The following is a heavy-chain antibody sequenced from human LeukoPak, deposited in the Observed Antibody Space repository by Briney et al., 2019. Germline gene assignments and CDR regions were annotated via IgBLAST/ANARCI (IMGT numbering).Heavy chain of an antibody. J-gene: IGHJ4*02. CDR3: ARVGRESSTGWLDY. V-gene: IGHV1-2*06. Sequence: GASVTASCTASGYTFIDYYFNWVRQAPGQGPEWMGRINVKSGATDYAQKFQGRVTVTRDTSISTAYMELSSLRSDDTAVYYCARVGRESSTGWLDYWGQGTLVTVSS. CDR1: GYTFIDYY. CDR2: INVKSGAT. D-gene: IGHD6-19*01.